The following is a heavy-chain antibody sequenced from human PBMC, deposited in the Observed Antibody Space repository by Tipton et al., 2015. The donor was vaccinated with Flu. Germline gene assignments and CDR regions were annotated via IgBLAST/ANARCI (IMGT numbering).Heavy chain of an antibody. CDR2: IYYSGST. V-gene: IGHV4-59*08. J-gene: IGHJ4*02. D-gene: IGHD3-3*01. CDR3: ARRIWSGYYYQFYFDY. CDR1: GGSISSYY. Sequence: TLSLTCTVSGGSISSYYWSWIRQPPGKGLEWIGYIYYSGSTNYNPSLKSRVTISVDTSKNQFSLKLSSVTAADTAVYYCARRIWSGYYYQFYFDYWGQGTLVTVSS.